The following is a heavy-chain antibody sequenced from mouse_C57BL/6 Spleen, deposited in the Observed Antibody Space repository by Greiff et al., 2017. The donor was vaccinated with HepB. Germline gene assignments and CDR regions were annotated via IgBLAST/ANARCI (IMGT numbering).Heavy chain of an antibody. CDR1: GFTFSSYA. Sequence: EVKLVESGGGLVKPGGSLKLSCAASGFTFSSYAMSWVRQTPEKRLEWVATISDGGSYTYYPDNVKGRFTISRDNAKNNLYLQMSHLTSEDTAMYYCAREYYGSSDYYDYWGQGTTLTVSS. CDR3: AREYYGSSDYYDY. CDR2: ISDGGSYT. D-gene: IGHD1-1*01. V-gene: IGHV5-4*01. J-gene: IGHJ2*01.